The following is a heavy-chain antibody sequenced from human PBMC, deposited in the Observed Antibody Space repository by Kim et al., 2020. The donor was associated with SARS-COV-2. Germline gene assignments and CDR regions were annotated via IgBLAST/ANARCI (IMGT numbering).Heavy chain of an antibody. D-gene: IGHD3-22*01. V-gene: IGHV1-2*02. CDR2: INPNSGGT. J-gene: IGHJ6*02. CDR3: AREVTTMIVVVITPYYYYGKDV. CDR1: GYTFTGYY. Sequence: ASVKVSCKASGYTFTGYYMHWVRQAPGQGLEWMGWINPNSGGTNYAQKFQGRVTMTRDTSISTAYMELSRLRSDDTAVYYCAREVTTMIVVVITPYYYYGKDVWGQGTTVTVSS.